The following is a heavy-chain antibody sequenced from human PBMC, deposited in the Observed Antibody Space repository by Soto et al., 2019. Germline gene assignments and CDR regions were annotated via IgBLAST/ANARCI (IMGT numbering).Heavy chain of an antibody. CDR1: GYTFTSYG. CDR3: ASLHVRYCSSTSCSLVWFDP. D-gene: IGHD2-2*01. V-gene: IGHV1-18*01. Sequence: ASVKVSCKASGYTFTSYGISWVRQAPGQGLEWMGWISAYNGNTNYAQKLQGRVTMTTDTSTSTAYMELRSLRSDDTAVYYCASLHVRYCSSTSCSLVWFDPWGQGTLVTVSS. J-gene: IGHJ5*02. CDR2: ISAYNGNT.